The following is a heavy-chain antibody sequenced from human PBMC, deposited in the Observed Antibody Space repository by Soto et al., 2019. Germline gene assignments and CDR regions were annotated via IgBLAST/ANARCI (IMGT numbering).Heavy chain of an antibody. CDR1: GFTFSTYA. J-gene: IGHJ4*02. CDR2: ISVSGGST. V-gene: IGHV3-23*01. CDR3: AKSWYFGSGSHLYFDY. D-gene: IGHD3-10*01. Sequence: PGESLKISCAASGFTFSTYAMSWVRQAPGKGLECVSAISVSGGSTYYADSVKGRFAISRDNSKNTLYLQMNSLRAEDTALYYCAKSWYFGSGSHLYFDYWGQGAPVTVSS.